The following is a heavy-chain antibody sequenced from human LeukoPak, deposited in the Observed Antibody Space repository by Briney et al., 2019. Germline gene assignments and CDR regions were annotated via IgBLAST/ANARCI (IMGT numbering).Heavy chain of an antibody. Sequence: HPGRSLRLSCAASGFTFDDYAMHWVRQAPGKGLEWVSGISWNSDGIDYADSVKGRFTISRDNAKNSLYLQMNSLRAEDTALYYCGKDRIGKNYSDYDSIDYWGQGTLVTISS. CDR1: GFTFDDYA. V-gene: IGHV3-9*01. CDR2: ISWNSDGI. D-gene: IGHD3-22*01. J-gene: IGHJ4*02. CDR3: GKDRIGKNYSDYDSIDY.